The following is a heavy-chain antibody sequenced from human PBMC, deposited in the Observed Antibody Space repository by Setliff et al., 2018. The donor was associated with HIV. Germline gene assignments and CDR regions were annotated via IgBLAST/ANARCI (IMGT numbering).Heavy chain of an antibody. Sequence: SETLSLTCTVSGGSISSGTYYWGWIRQHPGRGLEWIGYIYYSGSTTYNPSLMSRATIAVDTSKNQFSLKLSSVTAADTAVYYCARGVGEYYNFWSGYPAWYFDLWGRGTLVTVSS. CDR2: IYYSGST. D-gene: IGHD3-3*01. CDR3: ARGVGEYYNFWSGYPAWYFDL. J-gene: IGHJ2*01. CDR1: GGSISSGTYY. V-gene: IGHV4-39*07.